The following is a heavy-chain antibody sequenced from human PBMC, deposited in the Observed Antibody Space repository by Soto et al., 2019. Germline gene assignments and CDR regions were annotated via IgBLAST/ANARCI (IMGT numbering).Heavy chain of an antibody. CDR3: GAPPGGGGY. D-gene: IGHD3-10*01. CDR2: IYSGGYT. Sequence: EVQLVESGGGLIQPGGSLRLSCAVSGFTVSNNYMSWVRQAPGKGLEGVSVIYSGGYTAYGDSVKGRFTISRDNSKNTLYLQITTRGPAAAAFFFGGAPPGGGGYWGQGTLVTVSS. CDR1: GFTVSNNY. V-gene: IGHV3-53*01. J-gene: IGHJ4*02.